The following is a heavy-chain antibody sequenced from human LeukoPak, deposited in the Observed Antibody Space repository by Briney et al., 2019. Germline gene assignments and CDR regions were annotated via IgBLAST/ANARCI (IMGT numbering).Heavy chain of an antibody. J-gene: IGHJ4*02. V-gene: IGHV3-66*01. Sequence: SGGSLRLSCAASGFTVSGNYMSWVRQAPGKGLEWLSVIHRGGNTSYEDSVKGRFTIYRDSSKNTVFLQMDSLRAEDTAVYYCARDPGYGLGVDYGDYWGQGTLVTVSS. CDR1: GFTVSGNY. D-gene: IGHD3-10*01. CDR3: ARDPGYGLGVDYGDY. CDR2: IHRGGNT.